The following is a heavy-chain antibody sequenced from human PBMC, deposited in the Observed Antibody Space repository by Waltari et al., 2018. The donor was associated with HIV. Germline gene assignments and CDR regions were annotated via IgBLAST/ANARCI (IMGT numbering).Heavy chain of an antibody. J-gene: IGHJ2*01. V-gene: IGHV3-74*01. CDR2: INTDGSTT. CDR1: GFSFSTYW. D-gene: IGHD1-26*01. Sequence: EVQLVESGGGLVQPGGSLRLSCAASGFSFSTYWMHWVRQAPGQGLVWVSRINTDGSTTEYADSVKGRFSISRDNAKNTLYLQMNSLGDDDTALYYCARRARVGDTTSWYFDLWGRGTLVTVSS. CDR3: ARRARVGDTTSWYFDL.